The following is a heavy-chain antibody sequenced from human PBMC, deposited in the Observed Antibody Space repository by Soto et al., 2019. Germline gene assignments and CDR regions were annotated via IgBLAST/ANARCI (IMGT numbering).Heavy chain of an antibody. Sequence: ASVKVSCKASGYTFTGYYMHWVRQAPGQGLEWMGWINPNSGGTNYAQKFQGWVTMTRDTSISTAYMELSRLRSDDTAVYYCARFSHGSSGWYVDYWGQGTLVTVSS. CDR1: GYTFTGYY. CDR2: INPNSGGT. J-gene: IGHJ4*02. CDR3: ARFSHGSSGWYVDY. D-gene: IGHD3-22*01. V-gene: IGHV1-2*04.